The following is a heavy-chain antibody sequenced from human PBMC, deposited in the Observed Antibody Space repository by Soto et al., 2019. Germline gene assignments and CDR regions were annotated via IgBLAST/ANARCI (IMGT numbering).Heavy chain of an antibody. CDR3: VRELGLAY. V-gene: IGHV3-7*03. CDR2: INKDGSQK. J-gene: IGHJ4*02. Sequence: PGGSLRLSCAASGFTLSNYWMTWVRQAPGKGLEWVANINKDGSQKNYVDSVKGRFTIARDNGQNSLSLQMNSLRVEDTAVYYCVRELGLAYWGQGASVTVSS. CDR1: GFTLSNYW. D-gene: IGHD7-27*01.